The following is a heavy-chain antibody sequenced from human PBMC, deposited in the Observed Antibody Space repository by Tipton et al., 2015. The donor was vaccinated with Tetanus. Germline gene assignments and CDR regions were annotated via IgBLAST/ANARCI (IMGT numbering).Heavy chain of an antibody. J-gene: IGHJ5*02. D-gene: IGHD6-6*01. Sequence: TLSLTCNVSGALLTTGGYSWGWIRQPPGQGLEWLGYIYQTDSTYYNPSVRSRLTLSLRRSKNQVSLKMNSVTAADTAVYYCARDQGGGRVVRLNWFDPWGQGMLVTVSS. CDR2: IYQTDST. V-gene: IGHV4-30-2*01. CDR1: GALLTTGGYS. CDR3: ARDQGGGRVVRLNWFDP.